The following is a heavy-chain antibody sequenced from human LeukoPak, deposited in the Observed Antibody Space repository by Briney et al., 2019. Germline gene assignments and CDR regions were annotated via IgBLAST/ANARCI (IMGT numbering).Heavy chain of an antibody. V-gene: IGHV3-33*01. D-gene: IGHD2-8*02. CDR1: GFTFSSYG. Sequence: GGSLRLSCAASGFTFSSYGMHWFRQAPGKGLEWVAVIWYDGSKKYYADSVKGRSTISRDNSKNTLYLQMDSLRAEDTAVYYCARYNTGSVDYWGQGTLVTVSS. CDR2: IWYDGSKK. J-gene: IGHJ4*02. CDR3: ARYNTGSVDY.